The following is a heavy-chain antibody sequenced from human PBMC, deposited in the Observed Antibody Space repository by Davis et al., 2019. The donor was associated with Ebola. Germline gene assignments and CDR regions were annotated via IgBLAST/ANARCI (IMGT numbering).Heavy chain of an antibody. CDR1: GFTFSSYS. Sequence: GESLKISCAASGFTFSSYSMNWVRQAPGKGLEWVSSISSSSSYIYYADSVKGRFTISRDNAKNSLYLQMNSLRAEDTAVYYCARDGCSGGSCYFNYYYGMDVWGKGTTVTVSS. D-gene: IGHD2-15*01. V-gene: IGHV3-21*01. J-gene: IGHJ6*04. CDR3: ARDGCSGGSCYFNYYYGMDV. CDR2: ISSSSSYI.